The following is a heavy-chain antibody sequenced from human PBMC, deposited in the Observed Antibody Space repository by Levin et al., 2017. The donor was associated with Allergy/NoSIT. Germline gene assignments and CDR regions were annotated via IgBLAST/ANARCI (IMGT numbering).Heavy chain of an antibody. CDR3: ARGRGVSGSSSTSLSYC. CDR2: INPNSGGT. D-gene: IGHD6-13*01. CDR1: GYTFADYY. V-gene: IGHV1-2*02. Sequence: ASVKVSCKASGYTFADYYMHWVRQAPGQGLEWMGWINPNSGGTNYGQKFQGRVTMTRDTSISTAYMELSRLRSDDTAVYYCARGRGVSGSSSTSLSYCWGQGTLVTVSS. J-gene: IGHJ4*02.